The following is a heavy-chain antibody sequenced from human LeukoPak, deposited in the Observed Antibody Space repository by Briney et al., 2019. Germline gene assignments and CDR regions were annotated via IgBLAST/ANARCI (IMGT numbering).Heavy chain of an antibody. V-gene: IGHV3-30*18. Sequence: GGSLRLSCAASGFTFRNYGMHWVRQAPGKGLEWLAVISYDGSLQYYADSVKGRFTISRDDSKNTLHLQMNSLRVEDTAVYYCVKEVKFWGAPYGTVDYWGQGTLVTVSS. D-gene: IGHD3-16*01. J-gene: IGHJ4*02. CDR2: ISYDGSLQ. CDR1: GFTFRNYG. CDR3: VKEVKFWGAPYGTVDY.